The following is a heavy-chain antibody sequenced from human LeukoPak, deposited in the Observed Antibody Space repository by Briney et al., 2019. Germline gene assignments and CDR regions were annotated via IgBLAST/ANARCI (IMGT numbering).Heavy chain of an antibody. D-gene: IGHD3-22*01. J-gene: IGHJ4*02. CDR1: GFTFSSYG. V-gene: IGHV3-30*02. CDR2: IRYDGSNK. Sequence: PGGSLRLSCAASGFTFSSYGMHWVRQAPGKGLEWVAFIRYDGSNKYYADSVKGRFTISRDNSKNTLYLQMNSLRAEDTAVYYCAKASPDSSGYYRDYFDYWGQGTLVTVSS. CDR3: AKASPDSSGYYRDYFDY.